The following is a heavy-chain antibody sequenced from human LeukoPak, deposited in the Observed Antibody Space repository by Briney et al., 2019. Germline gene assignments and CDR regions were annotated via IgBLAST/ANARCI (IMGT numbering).Heavy chain of an antibody. V-gene: IGHV1-2*02. CDR3: ARYFYDSSGSSSDAFDI. CDR2: INPNSGGT. CDR1: GYTFTGYY. J-gene: IGHJ3*02. D-gene: IGHD3-22*01. Sequence: ASVKVSCKTSGYTFTGYYMHWVRQAPGQGLEWMGWINPNSGGTNYAQRFQGRVTMTRDTSMSTAYMELSRLRSDDSAVYYCARYFYDSSGSSSDAFDIWGQGTMVTFSS.